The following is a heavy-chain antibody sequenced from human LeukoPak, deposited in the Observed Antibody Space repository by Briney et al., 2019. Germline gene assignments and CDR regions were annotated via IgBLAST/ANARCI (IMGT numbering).Heavy chain of an antibody. J-gene: IGHJ4*02. Sequence: ASVKVSCKASGGTFSSHAISWVRQAPGQGLEWVGGFDPGDGEIVYAQKFQGRVTMTEDTSTDTAYMELSSLRSEDTAVYFCAAGGDYTLLDYWGQGTLVTVSS. CDR2: FDPGDGEI. CDR3: AAGGDYTLLDY. D-gene: IGHD2-21*01. V-gene: IGHV1-24*01. CDR1: GGTFSSHA.